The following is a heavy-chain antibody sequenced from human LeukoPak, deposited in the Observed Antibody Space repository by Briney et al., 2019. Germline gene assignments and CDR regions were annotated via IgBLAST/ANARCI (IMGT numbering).Heavy chain of an antibody. CDR2: INHSGST. V-gene: IGHV4-34*01. CDR1: GGSFSGYY. CDR3: ARNDYGDPYYYYGMDV. J-gene: IGHJ6*02. D-gene: IGHD4/OR15-4a*01. Sequence: PSETLSLTCAVYGGSFSGYYWSWIRQPPGKGLEWIGEINHSGSTNYHPSPKSRVTISVDTSKNQFSLKLSSVTAADTAVYYCARNDYGDPYYYYGMDVWGQGTTVTVSS.